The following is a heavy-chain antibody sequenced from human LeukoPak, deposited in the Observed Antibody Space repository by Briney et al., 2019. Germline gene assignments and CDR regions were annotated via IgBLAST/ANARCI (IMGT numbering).Heavy chain of an antibody. D-gene: IGHD3-22*01. J-gene: IGHJ4*02. Sequence: GGSLRLSCAVSGFTFSSYSMNWVRQAPGKGLEWVSSISSSSSYIYYADSVKGRFTISRDNAKNSMYLQMNSLRDEDTAVYYCARDPHSNYYDSSGYYSNWGQGTLVTVSS. CDR2: ISSSSSYI. V-gene: IGHV3-21*01. CDR3: ARDPHSNYYDSSGYYSN. CDR1: GFTFSSYS.